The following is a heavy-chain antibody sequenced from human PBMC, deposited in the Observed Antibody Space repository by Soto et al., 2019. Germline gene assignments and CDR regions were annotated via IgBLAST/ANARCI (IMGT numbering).Heavy chain of an antibody. V-gene: IGHV3-23*01. CDR3: AKDQIVVVVAATDYYYMDV. Sequence: GGSLRLSCAASGFTFSSYAMSWVRQAPGKGLEWVSAISGSGGSTYYADSVKGRFTISRDNSKNTLYLQMNSLRAEDTAVYYCAKDQIVVVVAATDYYYMDVWGKGTTVTVSS. J-gene: IGHJ6*03. CDR2: ISGSGGST. CDR1: GFTFSSYA. D-gene: IGHD2-15*01.